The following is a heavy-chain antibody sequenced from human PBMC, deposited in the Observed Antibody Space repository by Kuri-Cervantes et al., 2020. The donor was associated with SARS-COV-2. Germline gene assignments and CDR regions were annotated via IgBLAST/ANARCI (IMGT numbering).Heavy chain of an antibody. V-gene: IGHV3-74*01. Sequence: WGSLRLSCAASGFTFSGHWIHWVRQAPGKGLVWVSRINPDGSYTNNADSVKGRFTHSRNNAKNMLFLQMNSLRAEDTAVYYCVREGDHWHFDYWGQGTLVTVSS. CDR1: GFTFSGHW. CDR2: INPDGSYT. CDR3: VREGDHWHFDY. J-gene: IGHJ4*02. D-gene: IGHD3-16*01.